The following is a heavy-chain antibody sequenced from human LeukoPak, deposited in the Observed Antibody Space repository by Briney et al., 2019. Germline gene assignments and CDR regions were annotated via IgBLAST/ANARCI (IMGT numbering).Heavy chain of an antibody. D-gene: IGHD4-11*01. V-gene: IGHV1-69*13. CDR2: IIPIFGTA. Sequence: ASVKVSCKAPGGTFSSYAISWVRQAPGQGLEWMGGIIPIFGTANYARKFQGRVTITADESTSTAYMELSSLRSEDTAVYYCAREGQDSNYYYYYGMDVWGQGTTVTVSS. CDR3: AREGQDSNYYYYYGMDV. CDR1: GGTFSSYA. J-gene: IGHJ6*02.